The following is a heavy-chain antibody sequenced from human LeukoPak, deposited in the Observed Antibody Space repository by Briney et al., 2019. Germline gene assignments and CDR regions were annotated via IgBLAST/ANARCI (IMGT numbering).Heavy chain of an antibody. CDR1: GYTFTSYG. D-gene: IGHD3-22*01. J-gene: IGHJ4*02. CDR3: ARGRYSYDSSGYLDY. CDR2: ISAYNGNT. Sequence: GASVKVSCKASGYTFTSYGISCVRQAPGQGLEWMGWISAYNGNTNYAQKLQGRVTMTPDTSTSTAYMEMRSLRSNDTAVYYCARGRYSYDSSGYLDYSGQGTLVTVSS. V-gene: IGHV1-18*01.